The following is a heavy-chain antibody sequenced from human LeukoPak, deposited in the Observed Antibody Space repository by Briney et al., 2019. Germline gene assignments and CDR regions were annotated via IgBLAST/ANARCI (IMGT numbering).Heavy chain of an antibody. V-gene: IGHV1-18*01. CDR3: ARDFPLVVVDAFDI. J-gene: IGHJ3*02. Sequence: ASVKVSCKASGYAFTRYGISWVRQAPGQGLEWMGWISAYNGNTNYAQKLQGRVTMTTDTSTSTAYMELRSLRSDDTAVYYCARDFPLVVVDAFDIWGQGTMVTVSS. CDR2: ISAYNGNT. CDR1: GYAFTRYG. D-gene: IGHD2-15*01.